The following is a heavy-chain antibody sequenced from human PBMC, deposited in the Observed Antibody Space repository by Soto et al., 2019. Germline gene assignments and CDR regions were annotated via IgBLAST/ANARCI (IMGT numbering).Heavy chain of an antibody. CDR3: ARDKRDLRFLEWSYYFDY. J-gene: IGHJ4*02. D-gene: IGHD3-3*01. V-gene: IGHV3-30-3*01. CDR2: ISYDGSNK. CDR1: GFTFSSCA. Sequence: GGSLRLSCAASGFTFSSCAMHWVRQAPGKGLEWVALISYDGSNKYYADSVKGRLTISRDNSKNTLYLQMNSLRAEETAVYYCARDKRDLRFLEWSYYFDYWGQGTLVT.